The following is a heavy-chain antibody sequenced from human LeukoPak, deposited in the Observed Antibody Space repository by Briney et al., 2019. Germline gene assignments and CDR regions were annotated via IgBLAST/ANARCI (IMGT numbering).Heavy chain of an antibody. CDR1: GFTVSSNY. CDR2: ISGSGDNT. V-gene: IGHV3-23*01. J-gene: IGHJ4*02. Sequence: PGGSLRLSSAASGFTVSSNYMSWVRQAPGKGLEWVSGISGSGDNTYYADSVKGRFTISRDNSKNTLYVQVNSLGTEDTAAYYCAKGSYYDSSGSFYFDYWGQGTLVTVSS. D-gene: IGHD3-22*01. CDR3: AKGSYYDSSGSFYFDY.